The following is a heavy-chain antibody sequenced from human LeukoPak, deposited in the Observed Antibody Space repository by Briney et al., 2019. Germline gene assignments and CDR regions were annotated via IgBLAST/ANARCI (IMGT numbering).Heavy chain of an antibody. CDR2: IYDSGST. D-gene: IGHD3-3*01. Sequence: SETLSLTCTVSGGSISGSSYYWGWIRQPPGKGLEWIGSIYDSGSTYYNPSLKSRVTISVDTSKNQFSLKLSSVTAADTAVYYCARQPWAYYDFWSGYPRWFDPWGQGTLVTVSS. V-gene: IGHV4-39*01. J-gene: IGHJ5*02. CDR3: ARQPWAYYDFWSGYPRWFDP. CDR1: GGSISGSSYY.